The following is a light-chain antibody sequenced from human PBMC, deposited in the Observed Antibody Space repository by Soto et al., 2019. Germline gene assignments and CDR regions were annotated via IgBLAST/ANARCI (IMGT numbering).Light chain of an antibody. CDR1: SSDVGGYNY. CDR3: SSYTSSSTENV. Sequence: QSALTQPASVSGSAGQSITISCTGTSSDVGGYNYVSWYQQHPGKVPKLMIYEVSNRPSGVSNRFSGSKFGNTASLTISGLQAEDEADYYCSSYTSSSTENVFGTGTKV. J-gene: IGLJ1*01. V-gene: IGLV2-14*01. CDR2: EVS.